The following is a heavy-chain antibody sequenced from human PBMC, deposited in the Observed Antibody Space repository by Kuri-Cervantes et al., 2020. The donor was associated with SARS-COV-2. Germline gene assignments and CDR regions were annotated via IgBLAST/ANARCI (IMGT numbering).Heavy chain of an antibody. CDR1: GFTFSSYA. CDR3: AKGPVGATGAFDI. Sequence: GESLKIPCAASGFTFSSYAMGWVRQAPGKGLEWVSAISGSGGSTYYADSVKGRFTISRDNSKNTLYLQMNSLRAEDTAVYYCAKGPVGATGAFDIWGQGTMVTVSS. CDR2: ISGSGGST. D-gene: IGHD1-26*01. J-gene: IGHJ3*02. V-gene: IGHV3-23*01.